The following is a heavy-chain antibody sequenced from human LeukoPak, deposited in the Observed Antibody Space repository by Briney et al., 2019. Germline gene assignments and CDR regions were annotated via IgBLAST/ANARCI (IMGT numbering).Heavy chain of an antibody. CDR1: GYTFTSYY. CDR2: ISPSGGTT. D-gene: IGHD6-13*01. V-gene: IGHV1-46*01. Sequence: ASVEVSCKAFGYTFTSYYMHWVRQAPGQGLEWMGIISPSGGTTTYAQKFQGRVTMTRDMSTSTVYMELSSLRSEDTAVYYCASIAAAGTPFDYWGQGTLVTVSS. CDR3: ASIAAAGTPFDY. J-gene: IGHJ4*02.